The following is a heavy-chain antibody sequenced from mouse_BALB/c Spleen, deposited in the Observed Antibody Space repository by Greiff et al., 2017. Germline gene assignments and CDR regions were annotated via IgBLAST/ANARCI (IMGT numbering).Heavy chain of an antibody. Sequence: EVQVVESGGGLVKPGGSLKLSCAASGFTFSSYAMSWVRQTPEKRLEWVASISSGGSTYYPDSVKGRFTISRDNARNILYLQMSSLRSEDTAMYYCARGLYYYGSIWYFDVWGAGTTVTVSS. V-gene: IGHV5-6-5*01. CDR1: GFTFSSYA. CDR2: ISSGGST. J-gene: IGHJ1*01. D-gene: IGHD1-1*01. CDR3: ARGLYYYGSIWYFDV.